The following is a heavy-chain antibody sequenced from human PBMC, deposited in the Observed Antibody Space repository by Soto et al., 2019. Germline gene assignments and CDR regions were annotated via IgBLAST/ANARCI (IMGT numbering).Heavy chain of an antibody. CDR3: ARRGYNYGHYYFDY. Sequence: GESLKISCKGSEYSFTTYWIGWVRQMPGKGLEWMGIIYPGDPDTRYSPSFQGQVTISADKSINTAYLQWSSLKASDTAMYYCARRGYNYGHYYFDYWGQGTLVTVSS. CDR1: EYSFTTYW. V-gene: IGHV5-51*01. D-gene: IGHD5-18*01. CDR2: IYPGDPDT. J-gene: IGHJ4*02.